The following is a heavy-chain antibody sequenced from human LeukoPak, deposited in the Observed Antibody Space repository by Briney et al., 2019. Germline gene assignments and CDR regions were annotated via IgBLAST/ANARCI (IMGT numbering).Heavy chain of an antibody. CDR3: ARDHNWGPDY. J-gene: IGHJ4*02. CDR2: IKPDSGGT. D-gene: IGHD7-27*01. Sequence: ASVKVSCKASGYTFIDHYMHWVRQAPGQGLEWVGWIKPDSGGTHYSQKFQGRVTLTTDTSIRTAYMELGGLRSDDSAVYFCARDHNWGPDYWGQGTLVTVSS. CDR1: GYTFIDHY. V-gene: IGHV1-2*02.